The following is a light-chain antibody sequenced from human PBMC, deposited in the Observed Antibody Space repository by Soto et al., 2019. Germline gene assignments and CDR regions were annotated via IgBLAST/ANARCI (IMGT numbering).Light chain of an antibody. CDR3: QYYGNSPGVT. J-gene: IGKJ5*01. V-gene: IGKV3-20*01. CDR2: GTS. Sequence: EIVLTQSPGTLSLSPGEGATLSCRASQYVSSGYLAWYQQKPGQAPRLLIYGTSSRATGIPDRFSGSGSGTDFTLTISRLEPEDLAVYYCQYYGNSPGVTFGEGTRLEI. CDR1: QYVSSGY.